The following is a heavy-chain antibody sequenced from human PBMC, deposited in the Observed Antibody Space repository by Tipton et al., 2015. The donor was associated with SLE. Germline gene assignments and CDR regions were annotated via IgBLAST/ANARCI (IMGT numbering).Heavy chain of an antibody. CDR1: GYSFTSYW. D-gene: IGHD6-13*01. V-gene: IGHV5-51*03. Sequence: QLVQSGAEVKQPGESLKISCKGSGYSFTSYWIGWVRRMPGKGLEWMGIIYPGDSDTRYSPSFQGQVTISAANSSRTANLQWSSLKASDTAMYYCARPSGSSFLGGFDYWGQGTLVTVSS. CDR3: ARPSGSSFLGGFDY. J-gene: IGHJ4*02. CDR2: IYPGDSDT.